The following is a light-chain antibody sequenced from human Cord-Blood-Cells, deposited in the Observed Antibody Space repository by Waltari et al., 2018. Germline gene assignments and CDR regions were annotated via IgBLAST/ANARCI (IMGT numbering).Light chain of an antibody. CDR2: GAS. CDR3: QQYNNWWT. J-gene: IGKJ1*01. CDR1: QSVCSN. Sequence: EIVMTQSPATLSVSPGERATLPCRASQSVCSNLAWYQQKPGQAPRLLIYGASTRATGIPARFSGSGSGTEFTLTISSLQSEDFAVYYCQQYNNWWTFGQGTKVEIK. V-gene: IGKV3-15*01.